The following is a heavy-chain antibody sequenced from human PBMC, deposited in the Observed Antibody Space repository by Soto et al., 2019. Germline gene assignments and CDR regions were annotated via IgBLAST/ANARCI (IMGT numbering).Heavy chain of an antibody. CDR2: ISGSGGST. J-gene: IGHJ4*02. CDR1: GFSFTSYA. D-gene: IGHD3-10*01. CDR3: AKDLGFGELWLGLN. Sequence: EVQLLESGGGLVQPGGSLRLSCAASGFSFTSYAMSWVRQAPGKGLEWVSAISGSGGSTYYADSVKGRFTISRDNSKNTLYLQMNSLRAEDTAVYYCAKDLGFGELWLGLNWGQGTLVTVSS. V-gene: IGHV3-23*01.